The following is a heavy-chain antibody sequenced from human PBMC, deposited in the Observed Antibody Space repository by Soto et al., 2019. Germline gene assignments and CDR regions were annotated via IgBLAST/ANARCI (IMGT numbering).Heavy chain of an antibody. Sequence: SETLSLTCTVSGGSLSSYYWSWIRQPPGKGLEWIGYIYYSGSTNYNPSLKSRVTISVDTSKNQFSLKLSSVTAADTAVYYCARDSSGWYSVRYFDYWGQGTLVTVSS. CDR1: GGSLSSYY. D-gene: IGHD6-19*01. CDR3: ARDSSGWYSVRYFDY. J-gene: IGHJ4*02. V-gene: IGHV4-59*01. CDR2: IYYSGST.